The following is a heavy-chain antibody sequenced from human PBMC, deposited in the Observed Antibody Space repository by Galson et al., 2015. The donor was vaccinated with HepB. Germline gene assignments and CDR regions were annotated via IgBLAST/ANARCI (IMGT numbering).Heavy chain of an antibody. CDR3: AAMGAMVRGVIIKGEYYFDY. V-gene: IGHV1-58*01. CDR1: GFTFTSSA. CDR2: IVVGSGNT. J-gene: IGHJ4*02. D-gene: IGHD3-10*01. Sequence: SVKVSCKASGFTFTSSAVQWVRQARGQRLEWIGWIVVGSGNTNYAQKFQERVTITRDMSTSTAYMELSSLRSEDTAVYYCAAMGAMVRGVIIKGEYYFDYWGQGTLVTVSS.